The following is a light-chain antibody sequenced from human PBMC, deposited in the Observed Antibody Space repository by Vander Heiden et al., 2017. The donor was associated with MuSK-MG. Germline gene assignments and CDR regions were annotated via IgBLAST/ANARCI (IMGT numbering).Light chain of an antibody. CDR2: GKN. CDR3: NYPDSRGNLLV. V-gene: IGLV3-19*01. Sequence: SSELTQDPAVSVALGQTVRITCQGDSLRSYYASWYQQKPGQAPVLVIYGKNNRPSGIPDRFSGYSSGNKASFKINGAQAEDEADDYCNYPDSRGNLLVFGGGTKLTVL. CDR1: SLRSYY. J-gene: IGLJ2*01.